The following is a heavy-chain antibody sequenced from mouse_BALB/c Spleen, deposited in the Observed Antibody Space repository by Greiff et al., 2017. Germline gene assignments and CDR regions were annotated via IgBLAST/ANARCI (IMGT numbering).Heavy chain of an antibody. Sequence: QVQLQQPGAELVKPGASVKLSCKASGYTFTSYWMHWVKQRPGQGLEWIGEIDPSDSYTNYNQKFKGKATLTVDKSSSTAYMQLSSLTSEDSAVYYCASYRQGTWFAYWGQGILVTVSA. J-gene: IGHJ3*01. CDR1: GYTFTSYW. V-gene: IGHV1-69*02. D-gene: IGHD5-5*01. CDR2: IDPSDSYT. CDR3: ASYRQGTWFAY.